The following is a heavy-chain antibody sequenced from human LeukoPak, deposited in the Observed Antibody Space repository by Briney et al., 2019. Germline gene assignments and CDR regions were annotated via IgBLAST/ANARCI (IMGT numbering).Heavy chain of an antibody. Sequence: SETLSLTCTVSGGSISSSSYYWGWIRQPPGKGLEWIGSIYYSGSTYYNPSLKSRVTISVDTSKNQFSLKLSSVTAADTAVYYCASRTRLTTVISFDYWGQGTLVTVSS. V-gene: IGHV4-39*01. CDR3: ASRTRLTTVISFDY. D-gene: IGHD4-11*01. CDR2: IYYSGST. CDR1: GGSISSSSYY. J-gene: IGHJ4*02.